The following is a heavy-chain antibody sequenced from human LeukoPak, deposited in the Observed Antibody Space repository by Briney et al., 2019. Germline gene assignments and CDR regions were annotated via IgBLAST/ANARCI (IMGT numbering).Heavy chain of an antibody. CDR2: LKKDGSEK. CDR1: GFTYSRYW. V-gene: IGHV3-7*01. CDR3: ARDLSGVTGYTYGRGIDY. J-gene: IGHJ4*02. Sequence: GGSLRLFCAPSGFTYSRYWMSWAREATGKALVWVTNLKKDGSEKYYVDSGKGRFTISRDNAKTSLYLKMNSLRAEDTAVYYCARDLSGVTGYTYGRGIDYWGQGTLVTVSS. D-gene: IGHD5-18*01.